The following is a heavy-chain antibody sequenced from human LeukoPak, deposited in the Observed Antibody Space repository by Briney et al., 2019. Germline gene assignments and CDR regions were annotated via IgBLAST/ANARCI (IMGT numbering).Heavy chain of an antibody. CDR3: ARERWYSSSWYYFDY. Sequence: SETLSLTCIVSGGSVRSYYWSCIRQPPGKGLEWIGNIYHNGGASYNPSLKSRLTISVDTSKNQFSLQLNSVTPEDTAVYYCARERWYSSSWYYFDYWGQGTLVTVSS. CDR2: IYHNGGA. V-gene: IGHV4-59*02. D-gene: IGHD6-13*01. J-gene: IGHJ4*02. CDR1: GGSVRSYY.